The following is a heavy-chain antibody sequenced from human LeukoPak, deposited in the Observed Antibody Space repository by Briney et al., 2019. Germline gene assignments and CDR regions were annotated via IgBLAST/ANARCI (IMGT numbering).Heavy chain of an antibody. CDR2: GSAYNGNT. D-gene: IGHD3-16*01. J-gene: IGHJ4*02. Sequence: ASVKVSCKGSGYTFTSYGISWGRHAPGQGLEWMGWGSAYNGNTNYAQKRQRRVTMNTDTSTSTAYMELRSLRSDDTAVYYRARVGPAYFDYWGQGTLVTVSS. V-gene: IGHV1-18*04. CDR1: GYTFTSYG. CDR3: ARVGPAYFDY.